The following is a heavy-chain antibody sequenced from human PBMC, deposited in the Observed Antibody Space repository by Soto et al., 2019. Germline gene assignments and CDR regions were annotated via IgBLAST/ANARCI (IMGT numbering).Heavy chain of an antibody. J-gene: IGHJ4*02. CDR2: INHSGST. Sequence: QVQLQQWGAGLLKPSETLSLTCAVYGGSFSGYYWSWIRQPPGKGLEWIGEINHSGSTNYNPSLKSRVTISVXXSXNXXSLKLSSVTAADTAVYYCARGPRILAYSGSYCFDYWGQGTLVTVSS. CDR3: ARGPRILAYSGSYCFDY. CDR1: GGSFSGYY. D-gene: IGHD1-26*01. V-gene: IGHV4-34*01.